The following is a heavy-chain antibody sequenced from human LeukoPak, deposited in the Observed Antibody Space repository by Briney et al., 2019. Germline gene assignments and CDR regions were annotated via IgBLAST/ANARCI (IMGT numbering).Heavy chain of an antibody. D-gene: IGHD3-22*01. CDR1: GFPFSTYW. CDR2: LDQDGSER. J-gene: IGHJ3*02. V-gene: IGHV3-7*01. Sequence: GGSLRLSCAASGFPFSTYWIAWVRQAPGKGLEWVANLDQDGSERYYLDSVKGRFTISRDNAKTSLYLQMNNLRVEDTAVYYCASYYDPLVGDAFDIWGQGAMVMVSS. CDR3: ASYYDPLVGDAFDI.